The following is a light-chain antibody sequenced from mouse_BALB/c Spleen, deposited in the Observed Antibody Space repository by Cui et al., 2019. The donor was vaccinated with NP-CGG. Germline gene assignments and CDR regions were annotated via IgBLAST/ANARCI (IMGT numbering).Light chain of an antibody. J-gene: IGLJ1*01. V-gene: IGLV1*01. CDR1: TGAVTTNNY. Sequence: HAVVTQVSAPTTTSGDTVTPTCPSSTGAVTTNNYANWVQEKPDHLFTGLIGGTNNRAPGVPARFSGSLIGDKAALTITGAQTEDEAIYFCALWYSNHWVFGGGTKLTVL. CDR2: GTN. CDR3: ALWYSNHWV.